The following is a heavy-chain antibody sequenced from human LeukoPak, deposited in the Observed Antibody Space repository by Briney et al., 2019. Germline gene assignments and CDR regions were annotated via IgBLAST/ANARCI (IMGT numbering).Heavy chain of an antibody. CDR2: ISWNGGRI. D-gene: IGHD6-19*01. J-gene: IGHJ4*02. CDR3: AKDIPPPSSGTFDY. CDR1: GFTFDDYA. V-gene: IGHV3-9*01. Sequence: GGSLRLSCTASGFTFDDYAMHWVRQAPGKGLEWVSSISWNGGRIGYVDSVKGRFTISRDDAKNSLYLQMNSLRPEDTALYYCAKDIPPPSSGTFDYWGQGTLVTVSS.